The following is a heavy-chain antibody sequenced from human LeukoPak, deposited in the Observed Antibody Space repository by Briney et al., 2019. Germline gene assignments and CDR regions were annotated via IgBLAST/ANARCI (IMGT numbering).Heavy chain of an antibody. J-gene: IGHJ1*01. Sequence: GGSLRLSCAASGFTFSSYGMHWVRQAPGKGLEWVAFIRYDGSNKYYADSVKGRFTISRDNSKNTLYLQMNSLRAEDTAVYYCAKRGDDSSGYYSEYFQHWGQGTLVTVSS. CDR2: IRYDGSNK. D-gene: IGHD3-22*01. CDR1: GFTFSSYG. V-gene: IGHV3-30*02. CDR3: AKRGDDSSGYYSEYFQH.